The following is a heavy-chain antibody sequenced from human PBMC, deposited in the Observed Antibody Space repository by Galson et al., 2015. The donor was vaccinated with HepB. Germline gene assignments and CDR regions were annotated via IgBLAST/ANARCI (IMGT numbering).Heavy chain of an antibody. V-gene: IGHV3-66*01. CDR3: AKSNRVLRSGHYGGGYFDL. Sequence: SLRLSCAASGFTVIGNYMAWVRQAPGKGLEWVSVVYRGGGRYYADSVQGRFTIFRDDSKNTLFLQMNSLRVEDTAVYYCAKSNRVLRSGHYGGGYFDLWSRGILVTVSS. J-gene: IGHJ2*01. CDR1: GFTVIGNY. D-gene: IGHD4-23*01. CDR2: VYRGGGR.